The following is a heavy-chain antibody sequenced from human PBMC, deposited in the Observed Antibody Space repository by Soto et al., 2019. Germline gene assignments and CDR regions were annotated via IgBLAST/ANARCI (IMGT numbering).Heavy chain of an antibody. J-gene: IGHJ6*02. D-gene: IGHD7-27*01. CDR2: INPNSGET. Sequence: ASVKVSCKASGYTFIDYFIHWLRQAPGQGLEWMGWINPNSGETKFAQTFQGRVTMTRDTSTSTAYLELNRLRSDDTAMYYCARHRPFLRGGLAWGMDVWGQGTTVTVS. V-gene: IGHV1-2*02. CDR1: GYTFIDYF. CDR3: ARHRPFLRGGLAWGMDV.